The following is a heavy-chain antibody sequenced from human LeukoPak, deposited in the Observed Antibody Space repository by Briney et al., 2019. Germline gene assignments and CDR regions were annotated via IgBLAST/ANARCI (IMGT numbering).Heavy chain of an antibody. D-gene: IGHD2-21*01. Sequence: PSETLSLTCTVSGGSISSYYWSWVRQSPGKGLEWIGYIFTSGWTDYNPSPKSRVTMSVDTSKNQLSMELRFLTAADTAVYYCATSHDVKTAPYDLWGQGTLVTVSS. J-gene: IGHJ5*02. CDR2: IFTSGWT. V-gene: IGHV4-4*09. CDR3: ATSHDVKTAPYDL. CDR1: GGSISSYY.